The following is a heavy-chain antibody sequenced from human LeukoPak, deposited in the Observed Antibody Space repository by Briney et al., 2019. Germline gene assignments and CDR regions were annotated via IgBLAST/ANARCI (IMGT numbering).Heavy chain of an antibody. Sequence: ASVKVSCKASGGTFSSYAISWVRQAPGQGLEWMGGIIPIFGTANYAQKFQGRVTIIADESTSTAYMELSSLRSEDTAVYYCARDAGIVATANWGQGTLVTVSS. CDR2: IIPIFGTA. CDR3: ARDAGIVATAN. V-gene: IGHV1-69*13. D-gene: IGHD5-12*01. CDR1: GGTFSSYA. J-gene: IGHJ4*02.